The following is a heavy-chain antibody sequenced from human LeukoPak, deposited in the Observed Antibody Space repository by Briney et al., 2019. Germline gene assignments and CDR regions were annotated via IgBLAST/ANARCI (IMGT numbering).Heavy chain of an antibody. J-gene: IGHJ3*02. Sequence: SETLSLTCLVSGGSISSYYWSWIRQPPGKGLAWIGYIYNSGSTNYNPSLKSREIISVDTSKRQLSLKLSSVTAADTAVYYCARAPSHYFSGGSSAMDAFDIWGQGTMVTVSS. D-gene: IGHD2-15*01. CDR1: GGSISSYY. CDR3: ARAPSHYFSGGSSAMDAFDI. CDR2: IYNSGST. V-gene: IGHV4-59*01.